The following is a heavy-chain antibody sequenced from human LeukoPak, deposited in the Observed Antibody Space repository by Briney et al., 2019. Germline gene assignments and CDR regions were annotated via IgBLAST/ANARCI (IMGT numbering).Heavy chain of an antibody. CDR2: ISASGYST. Sequence: GGSLRLSCAASGFTFSSYAMSWVRQAPGKGLEWVSAISASGYSTYYADSVKGRFTISRDNSKKTLYLQMNSLRAEDMAILYCAKDVYNWNFYFDYWGQGTLVTVSS. D-gene: IGHD1-7*01. CDR3: AKDVYNWNFYFDY. V-gene: IGHV3-23*01. J-gene: IGHJ4*02. CDR1: GFTFSSYA.